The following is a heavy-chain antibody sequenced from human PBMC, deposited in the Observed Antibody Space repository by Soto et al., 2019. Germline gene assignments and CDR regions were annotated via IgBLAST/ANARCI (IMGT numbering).Heavy chain of an antibody. J-gene: IGHJ3*01. D-gene: IGHD3-22*01. CDR1: GFTFSDYY. V-gene: IGHV3-11*01. Sequence: QVQLVESGGGLVKPGGSLRLSCAASGFTFSDYYMSWIRQAPGKGLEWVSYISSSGSTIYYADFVKGRFTISRDNAKNALYMQMNSLRAEDTAVYYCASTITMIVVVNSGDAFDLWGQATKVTVSS. CDR3: ASTITMIVVVNSGDAFDL. CDR2: ISSSGSTI.